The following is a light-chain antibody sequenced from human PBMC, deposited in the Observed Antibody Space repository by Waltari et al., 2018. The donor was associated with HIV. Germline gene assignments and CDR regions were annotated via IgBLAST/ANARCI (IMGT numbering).Light chain of an antibody. CDR3: SSYTSSDTVV. V-gene: IGLV2-14*01. CDR1: SSDAGGYNA. Sequence: QSALPPPASVSGSPGQSISISCTGTSSDAGGYNAVSWYQQHPAKAPKLVILEVSNRPSGVSNRFSGSKSGNRASLTISGLQAEDEAYYYCSSYTSSDTVVFGGGTKVTVL. J-gene: IGLJ2*01. CDR2: EVS.